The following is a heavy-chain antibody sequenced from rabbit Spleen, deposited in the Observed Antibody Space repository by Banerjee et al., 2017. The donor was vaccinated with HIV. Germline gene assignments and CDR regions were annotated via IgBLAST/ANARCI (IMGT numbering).Heavy chain of an antibody. CDR1: GFSFSSSYY. J-gene: IGHJ4*01. CDR3: ARGSATMNMVITGHYHGL. CDR2: IYAGSSGSP. V-gene: IGHV1S40*01. Sequence: QSLEESGGGMVQPEGSLTLTCTASGFSFSSSYYICWVRQAPGKGLECIACIYAGSSGSPYYANWANRRFTISKAPSTTVTLQITSLTVADTATYFGARGSATMNMVITGHYHGLWGPGTLVTVS. D-gene: IGHD2-1*01.